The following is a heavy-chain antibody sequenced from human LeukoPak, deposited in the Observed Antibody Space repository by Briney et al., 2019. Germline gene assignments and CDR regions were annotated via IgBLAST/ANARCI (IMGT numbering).Heavy chain of an antibody. CDR2: ISAYNGNT. D-gene: IGHD3-3*01. CDR3: ARAQRITIFGVVRLRFFDY. J-gene: IGHJ4*02. CDR1: GYTFTSYG. V-gene: IGHV1-18*01. Sequence: ASVKVSCKASGYTFTSYGIRWVRQAPGQGLEWMGWISAYNGNTNYAQKLQGRVTMTTDTSTSTAYMELRSLRSDDTAVYYCARAQRITIFGVVRLRFFDYWGQGALVTVSS.